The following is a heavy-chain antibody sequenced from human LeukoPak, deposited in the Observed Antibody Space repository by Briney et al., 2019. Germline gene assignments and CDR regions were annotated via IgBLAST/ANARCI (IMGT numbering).Heavy chain of an antibody. Sequence: GGSLRLSCAASGFTFDDYAMHWVRQAPGKGLEWVSGISWNSGSIGYADSVKGRFTISRDNAKNSLYLQMNSLRAEDTALYYCAKDHDLSIAAAGPGAFDIWGQGTMVTVSS. D-gene: IGHD6-13*01. CDR3: AKDHDLSIAAAGPGAFDI. V-gene: IGHV3-9*01. J-gene: IGHJ3*02. CDR1: GFTFDDYA. CDR2: ISWNSGSI.